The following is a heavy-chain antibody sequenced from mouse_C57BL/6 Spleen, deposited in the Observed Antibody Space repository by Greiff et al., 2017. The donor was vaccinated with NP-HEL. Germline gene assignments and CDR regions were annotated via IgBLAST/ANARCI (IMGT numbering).Heavy chain of an antibody. CDR3: TTHEDAMDY. Sequence: EVKLMESGAELVRPGASVKLSCTASGFNIKDDYMHWVKQRPEQGLEWIGWIDPGNGDTEYASKFQGKATITADTSSNTAYLQLSSLTSEDTAVYYCTTHEDAMDYWGQGTSVTVSS. J-gene: IGHJ4*01. V-gene: IGHV14-4*01. CDR1: GFNIKDDY. CDR2: IDPGNGDT.